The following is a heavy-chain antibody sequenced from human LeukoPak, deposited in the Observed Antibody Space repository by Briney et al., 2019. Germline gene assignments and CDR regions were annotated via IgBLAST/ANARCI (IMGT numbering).Heavy chain of an antibody. CDR2: INHSGST. D-gene: IGHD1-26*01. CDR1: GGSFSGYY. J-gene: IGHJ5*02. V-gene: IGHV4-34*01. Sequence: SETLSLACAVYGGSFSGYYWSWIRQPPGKGLEWIEEINHSGSTNYNPSLKSRVTISVDTSKNQFSLKLSSVTAADTAVYYCARGRRGRYYGGNWFDPWGQGTLVTVSS. CDR3: ARGRRGRYYGGNWFDP.